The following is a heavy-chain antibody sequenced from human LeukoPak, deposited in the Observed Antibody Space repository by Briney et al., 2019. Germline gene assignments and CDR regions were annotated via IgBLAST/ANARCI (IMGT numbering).Heavy chain of an antibody. Sequence: ASVKVSCKASGYTFTSYAMHWVRQAPGQRLEWMGWINAGNGNTKYSQKFQGRVTITRDTSASTAYMELSSLRSEDTAVYYCAREGGSSGWSEYYFDYWGQGTLVTVSS. CDR3: AREGGSSGWSEYYFDY. V-gene: IGHV1-3*01. CDR1: GYTFTSYA. J-gene: IGHJ4*02. D-gene: IGHD6-19*01. CDR2: INAGNGNT.